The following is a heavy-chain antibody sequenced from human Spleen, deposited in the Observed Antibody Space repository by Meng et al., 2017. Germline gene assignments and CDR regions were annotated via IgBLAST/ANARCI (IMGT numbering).Heavy chain of an antibody. D-gene: IGHD1-26*01. J-gene: IGHJ3*02. CDR3: AREFGVGATAFDI. CDR2: ISSSGSTI. Sequence: GGSLRLSCAASGFTFSSYEMNWVRQAPGKGLEWVSYISSSGSTIYYADSVKGRFTISRDNAKNSLYLQMNSLRAEDTAVYYCAREFGVGATAFDIWGQGTMVTVSS. V-gene: IGHV3-48*03. CDR1: GFTFSSYE.